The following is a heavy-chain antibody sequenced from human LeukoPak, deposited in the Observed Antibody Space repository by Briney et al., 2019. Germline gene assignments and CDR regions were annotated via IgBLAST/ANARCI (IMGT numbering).Heavy chain of an antibody. J-gene: IGHJ4*02. D-gene: IGHD5-12*01. Sequence: ASVRVSCKVSGYTLTELAIHWVRQAPGKGLEWMGGFDPEDVETIYAQKFQGRVTMTEDTYTDTAYMELSSLRSEDTAVYYCATYSGYAAYWGQGTLVSVSS. CDR1: GYTLTELA. CDR2: FDPEDVET. V-gene: IGHV1-24*01. CDR3: ATYSGYAAY.